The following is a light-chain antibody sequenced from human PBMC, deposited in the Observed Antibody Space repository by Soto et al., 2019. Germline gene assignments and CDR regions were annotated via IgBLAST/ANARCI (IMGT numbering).Light chain of an antibody. CDR2: EVN. Sequence: QSALTQPASVSGSPGQSITISCTGTSSDVGGYNYGSWFQQHPGKAPKLLIYEVNNRPPRISNCFSGSKSGNTASLTISGLQAENEADYDCSSYTSSNTLGFGTETKVTVL. CDR1: SSDVGGYNY. J-gene: IGLJ1*01. V-gene: IGLV2-14*01. CDR3: SSYTSSNTLG.